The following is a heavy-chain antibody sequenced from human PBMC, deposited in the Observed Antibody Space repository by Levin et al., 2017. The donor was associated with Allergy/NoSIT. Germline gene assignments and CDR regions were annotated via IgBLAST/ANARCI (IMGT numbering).Heavy chain of an antibody. CDR2: ISGSGGST. CDR1: GFTFSSYA. J-gene: IGHJ6*03. CDR3: AKNGVDSSSSSFYYYYMDV. V-gene: IGHV3-23*01. D-gene: IGHD6-6*01. Sequence: GSLRLSCAASGFTFSSYAMSWVRQAPGKGLEWVSAISGSGGSTYYADSVKGRFTISRDNSKNTLYLQMNSLRAEDTAVYYCAKNGVDSSSSSFYYYYMDVWGKGTTVTVSS.